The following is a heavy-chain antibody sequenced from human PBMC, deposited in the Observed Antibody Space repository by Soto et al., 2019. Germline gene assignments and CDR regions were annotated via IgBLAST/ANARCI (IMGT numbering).Heavy chain of an antibody. V-gene: IGHV1-18*01. CDR2: INAYNGNT. D-gene: IGHD3-22*01. CDR3: ARSGSSGYYVDY. J-gene: IGHJ4*02. Sequence: ASVKVSCKASGYTFTNFGISWVRQAPGQGLEWMGWINAYNGNTNYAQKLQGRVTMTTDTSTSTAYMELRSLRSDNTAVYYCARSGSSGYYVDYWGQGTLVTVSS. CDR1: GYTFTNFG.